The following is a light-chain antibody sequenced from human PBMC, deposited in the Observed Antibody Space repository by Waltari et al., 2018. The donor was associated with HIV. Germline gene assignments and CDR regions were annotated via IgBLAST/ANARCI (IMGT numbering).Light chain of an antibody. CDR1: ARDVGRYNS. CDR2: DVY. V-gene: IGLV2-14*03. J-gene: IGLJ1*01. CDR3: SSYSSTTTLYV. Sequence: QSALTQPAPVSGSPGQSIVMSCSGSARDVGRYNSVSWYQQFPGKAPKLIIFDVYKRPSGVSPRFSGSMSANVAALNISGLQVEDEADYFCSSYSSTTTLYVFGTGTTVTV.